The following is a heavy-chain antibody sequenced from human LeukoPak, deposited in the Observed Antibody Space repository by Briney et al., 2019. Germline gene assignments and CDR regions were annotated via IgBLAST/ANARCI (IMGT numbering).Heavy chain of an antibody. J-gene: IGHJ4*02. CDR1: GGSISSYY. V-gene: IGHV4-4*07. CDR2: IYTSGST. CDR3: SRVSGYDWESFYDY. D-gene: IGHD5-12*01. Sequence: SETLSLTCIVSGGSISSYYWSWIRQPAGKGLEWIGRIYTSGSTNYNPSLRRRVTISVDTSKNPFSLKLSSVAAADTAVYYWSRVSGYDWESFYDYWGQGTLVTVSS.